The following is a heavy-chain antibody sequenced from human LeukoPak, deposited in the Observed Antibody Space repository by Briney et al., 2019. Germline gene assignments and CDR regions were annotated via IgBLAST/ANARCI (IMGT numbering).Heavy chain of an antibody. J-gene: IGHJ6*02. CDR1: GFTFSSYS. Sequence: GGSLRLSCAASGFTFSSYSMNWVRQAPGKGLEWVSSISSSSSYIYYADSVKGRFTISRDNAKNSLYLQMNSLRAEDTAVYYCARDHYYDSSGYSHYYYGMDVWGQGTTVTVSS. D-gene: IGHD3-22*01. V-gene: IGHV3-21*01. CDR2: ISSSSSYI. CDR3: ARDHYYDSSGYSHYYYGMDV.